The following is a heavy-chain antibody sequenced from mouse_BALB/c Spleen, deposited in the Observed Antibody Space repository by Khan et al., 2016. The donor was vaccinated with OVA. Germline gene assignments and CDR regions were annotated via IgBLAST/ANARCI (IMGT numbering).Heavy chain of an antibody. V-gene: IGHV3-2*02. CDR3: ASTKHDASCNSFGTSCLEY. CDR1: GYSITSDYA. Sequence: EVKLLESGPGLVKPSQSLSLTCTVTGYSITSDYAWNWIRQFPGNKLEWMGYISYSGSTAYNPSLKSRISITRDTSNNQVFLQLNSVTTEDTATYNSASTKHDASCNSFGTSCLEYWGQGTTLTVSS. J-gene: IGHJ2*01. CDR2: ISYSGST. D-gene: IGHD1-1*01.